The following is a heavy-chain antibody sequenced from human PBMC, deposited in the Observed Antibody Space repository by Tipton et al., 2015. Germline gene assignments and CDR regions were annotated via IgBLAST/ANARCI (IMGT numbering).Heavy chain of an antibody. J-gene: IGHJ5*02. Sequence: TLSLTCTVSGDSIHKYYLTWIRQPPGRGLEWIGYIYHSASSNYNPSLKSRVTISLDTSKNQVSLKLSSVTAADTAVYYCARLEEDCSDNICFAFDPWGQGTLVTVSS. V-gene: IGHV4-59*01. CDR1: GDSIHKYY. D-gene: IGHD2-2*01. CDR3: ARLEEDCSDNICFAFDP. CDR2: IYHSASS.